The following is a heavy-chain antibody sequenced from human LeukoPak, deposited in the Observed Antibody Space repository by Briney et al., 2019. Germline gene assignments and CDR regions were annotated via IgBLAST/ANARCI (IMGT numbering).Heavy chain of an antibody. Sequence: ASVKVSCKASGYSFTDYHLHWVRQAPGHGLEWKGRINPNTGDTDYAQKFQGRVTMTRDTSISTAYMELSRLRSDDTAVYYCARDTQPITIFGVVIILRADNYYYGMDVWGQGTTVTVSS. V-gene: IGHV1-2*06. CDR1: GYSFTDYH. CDR3: ARDTQPITIFGVVIILRADNYYYGMDV. CDR2: INPNTGDT. J-gene: IGHJ6*02. D-gene: IGHD3-3*01.